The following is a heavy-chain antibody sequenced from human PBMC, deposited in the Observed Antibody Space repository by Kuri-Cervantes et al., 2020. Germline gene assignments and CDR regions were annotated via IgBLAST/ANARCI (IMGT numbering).Heavy chain of an antibody. CDR1: GYTFTSYW. V-gene: IGHV5-51*01. Sequence: GESLKISCKGSGYTFTSYWIGWVRQMPGKGLEWMGIIYPGDSDTRYSPSFQGQVTISADKSSSTAYLQWRSLKASDTAMYYCARRNTVVRCVITYMDVWGKGTTVTVSS. CDR2: IYPGDSDT. J-gene: IGHJ6*03. CDR3: ARRNTVVRCVITYMDV. D-gene: IGHD3-10*01.